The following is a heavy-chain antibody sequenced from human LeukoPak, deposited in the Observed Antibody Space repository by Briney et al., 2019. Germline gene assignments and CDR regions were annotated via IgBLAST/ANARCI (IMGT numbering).Heavy chain of an antibody. J-gene: IGHJ4*02. CDR3: ARDDYDILTGYRDY. V-gene: IGHV3-30*02. CDR2: IRYDGSNK. CDR1: GFTFSSYD. Sequence: GGSLRLSCAASGFTFSSYDMHWVRQAPGKGLEWVAFIRYDGSNKYYADSVKGRFTISRDNSKNTLYLQMNSLRAEDTAVYYCARDDYDILTGYRDYWGQGTLVTVSS. D-gene: IGHD3-9*01.